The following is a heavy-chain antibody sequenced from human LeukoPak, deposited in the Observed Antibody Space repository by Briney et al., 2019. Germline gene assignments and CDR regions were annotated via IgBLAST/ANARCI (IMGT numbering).Heavy chain of an antibody. V-gene: IGHV3-23*01. CDR1: GFTFNSYW. J-gene: IGHJ1*01. Sequence: GGSLRLSCAASGFTFNSYWMSWVRQAPGKGLEWVSAISGSGGSTYYADSVKGRFTISRDNSKNTLYLQMNSLRAEDTAVYYCAKAQTVLLWFGEYFQHWDQGTLVTVSS. D-gene: IGHD3-10*01. CDR2: ISGSGGST. CDR3: AKAQTVLLWFGEYFQH.